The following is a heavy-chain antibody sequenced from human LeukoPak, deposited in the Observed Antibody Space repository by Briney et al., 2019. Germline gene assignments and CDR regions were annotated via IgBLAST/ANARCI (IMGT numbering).Heavy chain of an antibody. Sequence: PSETLSLTCTVSGGSISSTNFYWGWIRQPPGKGLEWIGSIYHSGTTYYKPSLKSRVTISVDTSKKQFSLKLSSVTAADTAVYYCASLPRYDFWIWGQGTLVTVSS. V-gene: IGHV4-39*01. CDR2: IYHSGTT. D-gene: IGHD3-3*01. CDR1: GGSISSTNFY. CDR3: ASLPRYDFWI. J-gene: IGHJ4*02.